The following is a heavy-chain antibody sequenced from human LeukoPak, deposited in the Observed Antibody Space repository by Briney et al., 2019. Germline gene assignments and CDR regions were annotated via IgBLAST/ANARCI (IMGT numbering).Heavy chain of an antibody. CDR3: AKDIIAAAGTLDYYYGMDV. D-gene: IGHD6-13*01. Sequence: SLRLSCAASGFTFDDYAMHWVRQAPGKGLEWVSGISWNSGSIGYADSVKGRFTISRDNAKNSLYLQMNSLRAEDTALYYCAKDIIAAAGTLDYYYGMDVWGQGTTVTVSS. V-gene: IGHV3-9*01. CDR1: GFTFDDYA. CDR2: ISWNSGSI. J-gene: IGHJ6*02.